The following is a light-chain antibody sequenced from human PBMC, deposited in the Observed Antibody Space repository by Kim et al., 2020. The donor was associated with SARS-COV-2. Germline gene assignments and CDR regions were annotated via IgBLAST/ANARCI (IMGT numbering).Light chain of an antibody. CDR2: AAS. J-gene: IGKJ1*01. Sequence: DIQMTQSPSSLSASVGDRVTITCRASQTITNYLNWYQQKPGRAPEVLIYAASNLQSGVPSRFSGNGSGTDFTLTISSLQPEEFATYYCQQKGTFGQGTKVDIK. CDR1: QTITNY. V-gene: IGKV1-39*01. CDR3: QQKGT.